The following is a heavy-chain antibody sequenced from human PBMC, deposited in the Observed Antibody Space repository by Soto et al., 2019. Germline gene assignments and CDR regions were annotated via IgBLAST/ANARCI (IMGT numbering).Heavy chain of an antibody. V-gene: IGHV4-34*01. Sequence: SETLSLTCAVYGGSFSGYYWSWIRQPPGKGLEWIGEINHSGSTNYNPSLKSRVTISVDTSKNQFSLKLSSVTAADTAVYYCARGLAPGYYDFWSGPPGWFDPWGQGTLVTVSS. CDR3: ARGLAPGYYDFWSGPPGWFDP. CDR2: INHSGST. J-gene: IGHJ5*02. D-gene: IGHD3-3*01. CDR1: GGSFSGYY.